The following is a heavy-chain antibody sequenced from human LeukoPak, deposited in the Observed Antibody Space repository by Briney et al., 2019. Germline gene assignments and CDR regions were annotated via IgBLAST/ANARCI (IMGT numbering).Heavy chain of an antibody. J-gene: IGHJ4*02. CDR1: GGSISSGDYY. Sequence: SETLSLTCTVSGGSISSGDYYWSWIRQPPGKGLEWIGYIYYSGSTYYNPSLKSRVTISVDTSKNQCSLKLSSVTAADTAVYYCARVYYYGSGSFYYFDYWGQGTLVTVSS. V-gene: IGHV4-30-4*01. CDR2: IYYSGST. CDR3: ARVYYYGSGSFYYFDY. D-gene: IGHD3-10*01.